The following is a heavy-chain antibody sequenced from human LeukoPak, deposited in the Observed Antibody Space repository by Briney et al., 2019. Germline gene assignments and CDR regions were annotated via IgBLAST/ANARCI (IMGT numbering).Heavy chain of an antibody. CDR1: GGSVSGYY. CDR3: TRGLLAAHNWFDP. CDR2: INHGGST. Sequence: PSETLSFNSAVYGGSVSGYYWSRIPQPPGKGLKWMMNINHGGSTNYNPSLDRRVTISVDTTKNPFFLKLSLMTAADTAVYYSTRGLLAAHNWFDPWGQGTLVTVSS. J-gene: IGHJ5*02. D-gene: IGHD6-19*01. V-gene: IGHV4-34*01.